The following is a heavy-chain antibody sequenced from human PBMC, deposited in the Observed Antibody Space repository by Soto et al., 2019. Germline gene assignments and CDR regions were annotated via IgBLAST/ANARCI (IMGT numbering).Heavy chain of an antibody. J-gene: IGHJ6*02. CDR2: IWFDGSNK. D-gene: IGHD2-15*01. Sequence: GGSLRLSCAASGFTFSNYAMHWVRQAPGKGLEWVTLIWFDGSNKYYADSVKGRFTISRDNAKNSLYLQMNSLRAEDTAVYYCARERIHGYGMDVWGQGTTVTVSS. CDR3: ARERIHGYGMDV. CDR1: GFTFSNYA. V-gene: IGHV3-33*01.